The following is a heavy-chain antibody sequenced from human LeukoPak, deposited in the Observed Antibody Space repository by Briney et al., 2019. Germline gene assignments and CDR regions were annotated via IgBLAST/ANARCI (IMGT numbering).Heavy chain of an antibody. CDR2: IRYDGSNK. Sequence: GGSLRLSCAASGFTFSSYGMHWVRQAPGKGLEWVAFIRYDGSNKYYADSVKGRFTISRDNSKNTLYLQMSSLRAEDTAVYYCAKGVVGASYHAFDIWGQGSMVTVSS. D-gene: IGHD1-26*01. CDR1: GFTFSSYG. J-gene: IGHJ3*02. CDR3: AKGVVGASYHAFDI. V-gene: IGHV3-30*02.